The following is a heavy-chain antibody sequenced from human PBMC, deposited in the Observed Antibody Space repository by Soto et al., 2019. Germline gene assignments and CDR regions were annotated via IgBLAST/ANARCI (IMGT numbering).Heavy chain of an antibody. CDR2: ISAYNGNT. J-gene: IGHJ4*02. D-gene: IGHD3-10*01. Sequence: QVQLVQSGAEVKKPGASVKVSCKASGYTFTSYGISWVRQAPGQGLEWMGWISAYNGNTNYAQKLQGRVTMTTDTSTSTAYMELRSLRSDATAVYYCARDSSITMVRGVSSYFDYWGQGTLVTVSS. CDR3: ARDSSITMVRGVSSYFDY. V-gene: IGHV1-18*01. CDR1: GYTFTSYG.